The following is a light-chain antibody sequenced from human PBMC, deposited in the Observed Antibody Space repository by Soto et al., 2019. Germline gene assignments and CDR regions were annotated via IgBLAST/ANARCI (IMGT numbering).Light chain of an antibody. J-gene: IGLJ1*01. Sequence: QSALTQPPSASGSPGQSVTISCTGTSSDVGGYNYVSWYQQHPGTAPKLMIYEVSKRPSGVPDRFSGSKSGNMASLTVSGLQAEDEADYYCSSYAGSNNPYVLGTGTKVTVL. V-gene: IGLV2-8*01. CDR1: SSDVGGYNY. CDR3: SSYAGSNNPYV. CDR2: EVS.